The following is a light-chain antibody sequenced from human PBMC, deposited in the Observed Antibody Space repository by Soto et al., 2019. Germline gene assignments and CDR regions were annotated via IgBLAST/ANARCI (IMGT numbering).Light chain of an antibody. V-gene: IGKV3D-15*01. CDR1: ETVRSN. CDR2: AAS. CDR3: QQYNNWWT. Sequence: RVMTQSPDTLSVSPGERATLSCRASETVRSNLAWHQQKPGQAPRLLIYAASTRATGIPARFFGNGSGTEFTLTISSLQFEDFAVYYCQQYNNWWTFGQGTKVEIK. J-gene: IGKJ1*01.